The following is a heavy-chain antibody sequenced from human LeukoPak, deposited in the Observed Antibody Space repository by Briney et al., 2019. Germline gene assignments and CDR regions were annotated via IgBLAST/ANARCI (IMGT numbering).Heavy chain of an antibody. D-gene: IGHD3-10*01. CDR2: ISYDGSNK. Sequence: GRSLRLSCAASGFTFSSYAMHWVRQAPGKGLEWVAVISYDGSNKYYADSVKGRFTISRDNSKNTLYLQMNSLRSEDTAVYYCARSLRGSGSYFNLDYWGQGTLVTVSS. V-gene: IGHV3-30-3*01. J-gene: IGHJ4*02. CDR3: ARSLRGSGSYFNLDY. CDR1: GFTFSSYA.